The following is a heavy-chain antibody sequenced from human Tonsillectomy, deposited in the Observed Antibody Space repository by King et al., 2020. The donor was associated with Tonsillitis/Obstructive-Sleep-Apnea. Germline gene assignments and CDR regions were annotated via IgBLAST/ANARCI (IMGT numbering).Heavy chain of an antibody. V-gene: IGHV3-30*04. CDR2: ISYDDGSNK. J-gene: IGHJ4*02. D-gene: IGHD4-23*01. Sequence: VQLVESGGGVVQPGRSLRLSCAASGFTFSAYSMHWVRQAPGRGLEWVALISYDDGSNKYYADSVKGRFTISRDNSRKMLNLQINSLRPDDTAVYYCARGENYGGTYYFWGQGTLVTVSS. CDR1: GFTFSAYS. CDR3: ARGENYGGTYYF.